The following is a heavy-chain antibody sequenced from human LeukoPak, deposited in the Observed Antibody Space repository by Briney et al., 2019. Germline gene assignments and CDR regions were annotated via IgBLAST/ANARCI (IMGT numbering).Heavy chain of an antibody. J-gene: IGHJ4*02. CDR3: ATSRGSWPDYFDY. CDR1: GFSFSSYA. Sequence: GGSLRLSCATSGFSFSSYAMSWVRQAPGKGLEWVSAMSSSDDGRYYAASVRGRFTISRDNAKNSLYLQMNSLRAEDTAVYYCATSRGSWPDYFDYWGQGTLVTVSS. V-gene: IGHV3-23*01. D-gene: IGHD6-13*01. CDR2: MSSSDDGR.